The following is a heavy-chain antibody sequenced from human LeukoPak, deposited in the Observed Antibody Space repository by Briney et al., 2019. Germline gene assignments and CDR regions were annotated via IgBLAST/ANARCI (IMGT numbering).Heavy chain of an antibody. J-gene: IGHJ5*02. CDR2: ISGSGGST. CDR3: ALDIVVVPAAINWFDP. V-gene: IGHV3-23*01. D-gene: IGHD2-2*02. CDR1: GFTFSSYA. Sequence: GGSLRLSCAASGFTFSSYAMSWVRQAPGKGLEWVSAISGSGGSTYYADSVKGRFTISRDNSENTLYLQMNSLRAEDTAVYYCALDIVVVPAAINWFDPWGQGTLVTVSS.